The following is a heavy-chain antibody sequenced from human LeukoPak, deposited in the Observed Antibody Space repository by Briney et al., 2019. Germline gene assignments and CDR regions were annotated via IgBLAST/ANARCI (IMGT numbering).Heavy chain of an antibody. CDR2: IYYTGNT. CDR3: ARDRGYGNPYLDY. D-gene: IGHD5-12*01. V-gene: IGHV4-30-4*08. CDR1: GGSISNNDYY. Sequence: SETLSLTCTVSGGSISNNDYYWNWIRQSPGKGLEWIGYIYYTGNTYYNPSLKSRITISVDTSKNQFSLKMRSLTAADTAVYYCARDRGYGNPYLDYWGQGTLVTVSS. J-gene: IGHJ4*02.